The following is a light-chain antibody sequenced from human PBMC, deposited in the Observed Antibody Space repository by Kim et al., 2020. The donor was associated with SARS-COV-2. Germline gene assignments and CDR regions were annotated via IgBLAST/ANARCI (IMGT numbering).Light chain of an antibody. V-gene: IGKV1-5*01. CDR1: QSLSSW. J-gene: IGKJ1*01. Sequence: DIQMTQSPSTLSASVGDRVTITCRASQSLSSWLAWYQQKPGKAPILLIYDASSLESGVPSRFSGSGSGTEFTLTITSLQPDDVANYDCLQYNTYSRDFGQGSKVDI. CDR3: LQYNTYSRD. CDR2: DAS.